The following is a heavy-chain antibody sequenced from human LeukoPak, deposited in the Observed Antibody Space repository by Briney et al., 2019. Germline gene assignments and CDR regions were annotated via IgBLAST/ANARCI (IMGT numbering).Heavy chain of an antibody. CDR2: ISSSSSYI. Sequence: GGSLRLSCAASGFTFSSYSMNWVRQAPGKGLEWVSSISSSSSYIYYADSVKGRFTIPRDNAKNSLYLQMNSLRAEDTAVYYCARKWLTTSFDIWGQGTMVTVSS. V-gene: IGHV3-21*01. J-gene: IGHJ3*02. CDR1: GFTFSSYS. CDR3: ARKWLTTSFDI. D-gene: IGHD2/OR15-2a*01.